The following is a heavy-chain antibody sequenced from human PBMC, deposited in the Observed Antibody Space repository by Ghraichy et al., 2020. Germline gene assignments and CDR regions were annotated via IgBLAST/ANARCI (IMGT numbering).Heavy chain of an antibody. J-gene: IGHJ4*02. D-gene: IGHD4-17*01. Sequence: GESLNISCEDSGFMFSSYAMHWVRQAPGKGLEWVAVISYDGRNEYYADSVKGRFTISRDNSKKRLYLQMNSLRGEDTAVYYCTRDLADYGGHLDYWGQGTLVTVSS. CDR3: TRDLADYGGHLDY. CDR1: GFMFSSYA. CDR2: ISYDGRNE. V-gene: IGHV3-30-3*01.